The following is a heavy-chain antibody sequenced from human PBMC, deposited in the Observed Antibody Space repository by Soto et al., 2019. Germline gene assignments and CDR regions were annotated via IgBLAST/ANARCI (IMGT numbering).Heavy chain of an antibody. D-gene: IGHD2-15*01. J-gene: IGHJ5*02. Sequence: QLQLQESGPGLVKPSETLSLTCTVSGGSISSSSYYWGWIRQPPGKGLEWIGNIYYSGSTFYNPSLKSRVTISVDTSKSQFSLTLSSVTAADTAVYYCARQGRDCSGGSCSRWFDPWGQGTQVTVSS. V-gene: IGHV4-39*01. CDR3: ARQGRDCSGGSCSRWFDP. CDR1: GGSISSSSYY. CDR2: IYYSGST.